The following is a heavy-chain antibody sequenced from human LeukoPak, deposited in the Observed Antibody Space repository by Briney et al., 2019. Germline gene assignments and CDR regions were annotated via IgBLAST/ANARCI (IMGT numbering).Heavy chain of an antibody. J-gene: IGHJ6*03. Sequence: GGSLRLSCAASGFTFSSYGMHWVRQAPGKGLEWVSVIDGGGSTSYADSVKGRFTISRDNSKNTLYLQMNSLRVDDTGVYYCARDRSDGNYYMVVWGKGTTVIVSS. CDR3: ARDRSDGNYYMVV. CDR2: IDGGGST. V-gene: IGHV3-NL1*01. CDR1: GFTFSSYG. D-gene: IGHD5-24*01.